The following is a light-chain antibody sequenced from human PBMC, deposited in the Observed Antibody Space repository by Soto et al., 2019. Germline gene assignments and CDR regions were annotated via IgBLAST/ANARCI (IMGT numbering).Light chain of an antibody. CDR3: QQYGSSPET. V-gene: IGKV3-20*01. Sequence: EIVLTQSPGTLSLSPGERATLSCRTSQTVSSSYLAWYQQKPGQALRLLIYDASSRATGIPGRFSGSGSGTDFSLTISRLEPEDFAVYYCQQYGSSPETFGQGTKVDNK. CDR1: QTVSSSY. J-gene: IGKJ1*01. CDR2: DAS.